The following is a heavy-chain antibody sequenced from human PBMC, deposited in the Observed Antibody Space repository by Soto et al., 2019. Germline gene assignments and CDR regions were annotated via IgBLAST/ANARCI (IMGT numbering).Heavy chain of an antibody. CDR1: GDSISSRDYC. D-gene: IGHD7-27*01. J-gene: IGHJ4*02. CDR2: IYDGGST. Sequence: QVQLQESGPGLVKPSQTLSLTCTVSGDSISSRDYCWSWIRQSPDKGLEWIGHIYDGGSTYNNPSPTXRXXXSXXNSKNPFFLKLNSVSVADTAVYYCTRGPSGDKVDYWGQGTLVTVSS. CDR3: TRGPSGDKVDY. V-gene: IGHV4-30-4*01.